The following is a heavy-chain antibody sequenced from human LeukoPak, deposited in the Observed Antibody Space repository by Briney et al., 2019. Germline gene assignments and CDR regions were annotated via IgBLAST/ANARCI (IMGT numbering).Heavy chain of an antibody. J-gene: IGHJ4*02. CDR3: AKDLDYGGNSGLDY. CDR2: ICKSGGST. Sequence: PGGSLRLSCAASGFTFSSYEMNWVRQAPGRGLEWVSAICKSGGSTFYADSVRGRFTISRDNSKNSLYLQMNSLRAEDMALYYCAKDLDYGGNSGLDYWGQGTLVTVSS. V-gene: IGHV3-23*01. D-gene: IGHD4-23*01. CDR1: GFTFSSYE.